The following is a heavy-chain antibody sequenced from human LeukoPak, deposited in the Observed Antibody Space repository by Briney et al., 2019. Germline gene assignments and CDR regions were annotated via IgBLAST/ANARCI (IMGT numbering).Heavy chain of an antibody. V-gene: IGHV3-23*01. Sequence: GGSLRLSCVGSGFRFSRYAMSWVRRAPGKGLEWVSGLIENGATTYYADSVKGRFTISRDNSRNTMYLQMNSLRVEDTAVYYCVKDYQVGNSPAFGDYWGQGTLVTISS. J-gene: IGHJ4*02. CDR1: GFRFSRYA. CDR2: LIENGATT. CDR3: VKDYQVGNSPAFGDY. D-gene: IGHD1-26*01.